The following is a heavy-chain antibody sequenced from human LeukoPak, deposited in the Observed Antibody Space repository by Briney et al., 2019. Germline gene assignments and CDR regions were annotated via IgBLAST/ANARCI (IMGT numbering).Heavy chain of an antibody. CDR2: IYYSGNT. Sequence: SETLSLTCTVSGGSISDYYWTWIRQPPGKGLEWIGHIYYSGNTIYNPSLKSRVTISVDTSKNQFSLKLSSVTAADTAVYYCARQVVPAAMPIFDYWGQGTLVTVSS. J-gene: IGHJ4*02. D-gene: IGHD2-2*01. V-gene: IGHV4-59*08. CDR3: ARQVVPAAMPIFDY. CDR1: GGSISDYY.